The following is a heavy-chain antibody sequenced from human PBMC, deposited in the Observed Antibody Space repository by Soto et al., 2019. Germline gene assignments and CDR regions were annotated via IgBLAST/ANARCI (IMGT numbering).Heavy chain of an antibody. V-gene: IGHV3-9*01. CDR1: GFTFDDYA. Sequence: EVQLVESGGGLVQPGRSLRLSCAASGFTFDDYAMHWVRQAPGKGLEWVSGISWNSGSIGYADSVKGRFTISRDNAKNSLYLQMNSLRAEDTALYYCARDINGGNWYFDLWGRGTLVTVSS. D-gene: IGHD7-27*01. CDR2: ISWNSGSI. J-gene: IGHJ2*01. CDR3: ARDINGGNWYFDL.